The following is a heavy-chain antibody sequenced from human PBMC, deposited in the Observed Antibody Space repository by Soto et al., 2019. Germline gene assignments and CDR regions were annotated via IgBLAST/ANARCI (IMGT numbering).Heavy chain of an antibody. CDR2: MTTYGGGT. J-gene: IGHJ4*02. V-gene: IGHV1-2*04. Sequence: ASVNVSCKASGYTFTDCYIHSVRQAPGRGLEWMGWMTTYGGGTKYAQKFEGWVTMTRDTSINTAYLELNGLTSDDTAIYYCARDIYMAAAGTAYDYWGQGTLVTVSS. CDR3: ARDIYMAAAGTAYDY. D-gene: IGHD6-13*01. CDR1: GYTFTDCY.